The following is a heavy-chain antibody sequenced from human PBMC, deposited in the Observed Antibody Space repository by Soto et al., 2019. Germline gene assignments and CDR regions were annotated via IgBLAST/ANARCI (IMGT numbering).Heavy chain of an antibody. CDR1: GGTFSSYA. Sequence: QVQLVQSGAEVKKPGSSVKVSCKASGGTFSSYAISWVRQAPGQGLEWMGGIIPIFGTANYAQKFQGRVPITADESTSTAYMELSSLRSEDTAVYYCARKREQLASYYYYGMDVWGQGTTVTVSS. CDR3: ARKREQLASYYYYGMDV. CDR2: IIPIFGTA. J-gene: IGHJ6*02. D-gene: IGHD6-6*01. V-gene: IGHV1-69*01.